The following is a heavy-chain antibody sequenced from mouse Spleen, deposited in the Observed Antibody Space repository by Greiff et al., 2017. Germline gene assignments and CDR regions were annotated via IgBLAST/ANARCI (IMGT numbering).Heavy chain of an antibody. CDR3: AREGNYGNYFDY. Sequence: QVQLQQPGAELVMPGASVKLSCKASGYTFTSYWMHWVKQRPGQGLEWIGEIDPSDSYTNYNQKFKGKATLTVDKSSSTAYMQLCSLTSEDSAVYYCAREGNYGNYFDYWGQGTTLTVSS. CDR2: IDPSDSYT. D-gene: IGHD2-1*01. V-gene: IGHV1-69*01. CDR1: GYTFTSYW. J-gene: IGHJ2*01.